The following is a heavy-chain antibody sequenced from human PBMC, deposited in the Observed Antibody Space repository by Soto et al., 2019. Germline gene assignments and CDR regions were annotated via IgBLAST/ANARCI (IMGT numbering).Heavy chain of an antibody. Sequence: GASVKVSCKASGYTFTSYGISWVRQAPGQGLEWMGWISAYNGNTNYAQKLQGRVTMTTDTSTSTAYMELRSLRSDDTAVYYSARVYSGYIYDCFDPWGKGPLVTVSS. V-gene: IGHV1-18*01. CDR1: GYTFTSYG. CDR2: ISAYNGNT. J-gene: IGHJ5*02. CDR3: ARVYSGYIYDCFDP. D-gene: IGHD5-12*01.